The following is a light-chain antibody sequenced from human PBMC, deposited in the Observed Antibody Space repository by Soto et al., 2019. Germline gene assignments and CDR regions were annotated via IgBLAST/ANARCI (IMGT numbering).Light chain of an antibody. V-gene: IGKV2-30*01. CDR3: MQGTHWLLT. CDR2: KVS. J-gene: IGKJ4*01. CDR1: QSLVYSDGNTY. Sequence: DVVLTQSPLSLPVTLGQPASISCRSSQSLVYSDGNTYLNWFQQRPGQSPRRLIYKVSNRDSGVPDRFSGSGSGTDFTLKISRVEADDVGVYYCMQGTHWLLTFGGGTKVEIK.